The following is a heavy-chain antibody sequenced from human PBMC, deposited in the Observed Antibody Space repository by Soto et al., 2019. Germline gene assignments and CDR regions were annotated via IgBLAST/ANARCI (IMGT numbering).Heavy chain of an antibody. V-gene: IGHV4-59*01. Sequence: SETLSLTCTFSGGSISTYYWSWIRQAPGRGLEWIGYVYYSGSTNSNPSLKSRVTISVDTSKNQFSLKLSSVTAADTAVYYCARYGSGSSVWFDPWGQGTLVTVSS. J-gene: IGHJ5*02. CDR3: ARYGSGSSVWFDP. D-gene: IGHD3-10*01. CDR1: GGSISTYY. CDR2: VYYSGST.